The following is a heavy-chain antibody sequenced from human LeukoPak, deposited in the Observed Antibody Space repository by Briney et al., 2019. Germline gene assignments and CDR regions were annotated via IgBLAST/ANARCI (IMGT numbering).Heavy chain of an antibody. D-gene: IGHD2-21*02. V-gene: IGHV1-46*04. J-gene: IGHJ3*02. CDR1: GYTFTSDY. CDR2: INPSGGST. Sequence: ASVKVSCKAPGYTFTSDYMNWVRQAPGQGLEWLGIINPSGGSTSYAQKLQGRVTMTRDTSTSTVYMELSSLRPEDTAVYYCTVVVTAISPNAFDIWGQGTMVTVSS. CDR3: TVVVTAISPNAFDI.